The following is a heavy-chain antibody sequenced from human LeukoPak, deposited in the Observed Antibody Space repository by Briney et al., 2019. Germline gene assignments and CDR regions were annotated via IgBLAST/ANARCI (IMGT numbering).Heavy chain of an antibody. CDR1: GGSMSSYY. CDR2: IYYSGST. V-gene: IGHV4-59*04. J-gene: IGHJ4*02. Sequence: SETLSLTCTVSGGSMSSYYWSWIRQPPEKGLEWIGYIYYSGSTYYNPSLKSRVTISVDTSKNQFSLKLSSVTAADTAVYYCARQGDYYEPGRYFDYWGQGTLVTVSS. CDR3: ARQGDYYEPGRYFDY. D-gene: IGHD3-22*01.